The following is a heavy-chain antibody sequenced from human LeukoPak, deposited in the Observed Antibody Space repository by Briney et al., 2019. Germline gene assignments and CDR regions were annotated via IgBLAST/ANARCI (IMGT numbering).Heavy chain of an antibody. CDR2: IYSDNT. CDR3: AKVYDTSGYYFFFDD. CDR1: GFTVSSNS. D-gene: IGHD3-22*01. Sequence: GGSLRLSCTVSGFTVSSNSMSWVRQAPGKGLEWVLFIYSDNTHYSDSVKGRFTISRDNSKNTLYLQMNSLRAEDTAVYYCAKVYDTSGYYFFFDDWGQGTLVTVSS. J-gene: IGHJ4*02. V-gene: IGHV3-53*01.